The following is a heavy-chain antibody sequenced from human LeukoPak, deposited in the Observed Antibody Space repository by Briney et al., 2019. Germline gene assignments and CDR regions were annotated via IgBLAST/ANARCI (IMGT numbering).Heavy chain of an antibody. CDR2: IYYSGST. CDR3: ARVLRMATIEL. Sequence: SETLSLTCTVSGGSIRSSYYYWGWIRQPPGKGLEWIGYIYYSGSTKYNPSLKSRVTISVDTSKNQFSLKLSSVTAADTAVYYCARVLRMATIELWGQGTLVTVSS. J-gene: IGHJ4*02. CDR1: GGSIRSSYYY. D-gene: IGHD5-24*01. V-gene: IGHV4-61*05.